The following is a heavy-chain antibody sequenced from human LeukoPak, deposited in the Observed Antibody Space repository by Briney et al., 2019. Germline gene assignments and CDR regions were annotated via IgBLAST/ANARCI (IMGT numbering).Heavy chain of an antibody. J-gene: IGHJ4*02. D-gene: IGHD1-26*01. CDR1: GYTFTGYY. CDR2: INPNSGGT. V-gene: IGHV1-2*02. Sequence: ASVKVSCKASGYTFTGYYMHWVRQAPGQGLEWMGWINPNSGGTNYAQKFQGRVTMTRDTSISTAYMELSRLRPDDTAVYYCARRPIVGAYFDYWGQGTLVTVSS. CDR3: ARRPIVGAYFDY.